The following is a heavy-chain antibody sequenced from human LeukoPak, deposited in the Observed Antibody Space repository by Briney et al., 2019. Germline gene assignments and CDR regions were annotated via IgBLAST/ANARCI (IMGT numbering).Heavy chain of an antibody. CDR2: ISTTSYPI. J-gene: IGHJ5*02. CDR3: ARGRVVPAAIFHFWFDP. V-gene: IGHV3-11*04. D-gene: IGHD2-2*01. CDR1: GFTFGEYY. Sequence: GGSLRLSCAASGFTFGEYYMNWIRQAPGKGLEWISSISTTSYPIYYADSVKGRFTISRDNAKNSLYLQMNSLRAEDTAVYYCARGRVVPAAIFHFWFDPWGQGTLVTVSS.